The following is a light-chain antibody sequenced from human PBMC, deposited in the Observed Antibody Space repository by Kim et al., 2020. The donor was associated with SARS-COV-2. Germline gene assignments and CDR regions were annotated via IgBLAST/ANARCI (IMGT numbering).Light chain of an antibody. Sequence: SASVGDRVTITCRASQDIRSWLAWYQEKPGKATKMLIYKVSDLASGVPSRFSGSGSGTEFTLTISSLQPDDFATYYCQQYNVPWTFGQGTKVDIK. V-gene: IGKV1-5*03. J-gene: IGKJ1*01. CDR2: KVS. CDR3: QQYNVPWT. CDR1: QDIRSW.